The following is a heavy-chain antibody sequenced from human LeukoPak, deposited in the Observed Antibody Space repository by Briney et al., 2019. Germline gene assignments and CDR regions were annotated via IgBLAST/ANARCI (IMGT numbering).Heavy chain of an antibody. CDR3: ARTPDGADY. J-gene: IGHJ4*02. V-gene: IGHV3-7*01. CDR1: GFXXXXXW. D-gene: IGHD3-10*01. CDR2: IKQDGTEI. Sequence: GGSLRLSCAASGFXXXXXWMTWFRQAPXXGLESVANIKQDGTEIFYVDSVRGRFIISRDNAENSLYLQMNSLRVEDTAVYYCARTPDGADYWGQGTLVTVSS.